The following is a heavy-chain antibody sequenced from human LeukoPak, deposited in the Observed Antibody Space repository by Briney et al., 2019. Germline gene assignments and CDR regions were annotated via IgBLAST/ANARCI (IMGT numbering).Heavy chain of an antibody. J-gene: IGHJ4*02. D-gene: IGHD3-9*01. CDR1: GFTFSSYG. CDR3: AKEYGYYDILTGYYVGEYFDY. V-gene: IGHV3-30*18. CDR2: ISYDGSNK. Sequence: GGSLRLSCAASGFTFSSYGMHWVRQAPGKGLEWVAVISYDGSNKYYADSVKGRFTISRDNSKHTLYLQMNSLRAEDTAVYYCAKEYGYYDILTGYYVGEYFDYWGRGTLVTVSS.